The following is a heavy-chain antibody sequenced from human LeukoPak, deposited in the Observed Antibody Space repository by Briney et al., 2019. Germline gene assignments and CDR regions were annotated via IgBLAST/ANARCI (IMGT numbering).Heavy chain of an antibody. V-gene: IGHV4-59*08. D-gene: IGHD3-3*01. Sequence: SETLSLTCTVSGGSISSYYWSWIRQPPGKGLEWIGYIYYSGSTNYNPSLKSRVTISVDTSKNQFSLKLSSVAAADTAVYYCARHRYRDFWSGSLYYFDYWGQGTLVTVSS. CDR3: ARHRYRDFWSGSLYYFDY. CDR2: IYYSGST. CDR1: GGSISSYY. J-gene: IGHJ4*02.